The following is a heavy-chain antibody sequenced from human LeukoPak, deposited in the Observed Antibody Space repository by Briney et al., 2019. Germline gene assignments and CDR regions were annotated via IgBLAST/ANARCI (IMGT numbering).Heavy chain of an antibody. V-gene: IGHV1-69*05. D-gene: IGHD3-22*01. CDR3: ARALLHYDSSGYYAY. Sequence: ASVKVSCKASGGTFSSYAISRVRQAPGQGLEWMGRIIPIFGTANYAQKFQGRVTITTDESTSTAYMELSSLRSEDTAVYYCARALLHYDSSGYYAYWGQGTLVTVSS. CDR2: IIPIFGTA. CDR1: GGTFSSYA. J-gene: IGHJ4*02.